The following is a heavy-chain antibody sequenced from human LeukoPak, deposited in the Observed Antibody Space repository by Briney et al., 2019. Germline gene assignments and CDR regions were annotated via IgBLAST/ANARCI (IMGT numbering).Heavy chain of an antibody. CDR1: GGSFSGYY. J-gene: IGHJ4*02. D-gene: IGHD6-13*01. Sequence: TSETLSLTCAVYGGSFSGYYWSWIRQPPGKGLEWIGEINHSGSTNYNPSLKSRVTISVDTSKNQFSLKLSSVTAADTAVYYCARGGDIAIDYWGQGTLVTVSS. CDR2: INHSGST. CDR3: ARGGDIAIDY. V-gene: IGHV4-34*01.